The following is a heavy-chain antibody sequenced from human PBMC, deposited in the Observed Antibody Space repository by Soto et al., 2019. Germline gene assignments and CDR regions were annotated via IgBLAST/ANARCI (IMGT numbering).Heavy chain of an antibody. CDR3: ARQLEYCAGDCYTEPIDY. Sequence: ASVKVSCKASGYTFNAYYIHWVRQAPGQGLEWMGWVNPNTGGTKYAQKFQGTVTMTRDTSISTAYMELNRLRSDDTAVYYCARQLEYCAGDCYTEPIDYWGQGTLVTVSS. D-gene: IGHD2-21*02. CDR2: VNPNTGGT. V-gene: IGHV1-2*02. J-gene: IGHJ4*02. CDR1: GYTFNAYY.